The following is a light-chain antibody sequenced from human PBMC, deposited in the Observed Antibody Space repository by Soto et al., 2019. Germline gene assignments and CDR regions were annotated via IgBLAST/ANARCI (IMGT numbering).Light chain of an antibody. CDR1: HSIKNY. CDR2: AAS. CDR3: QQYYDWPIT. J-gene: IGKJ5*01. Sequence: EIWLTQSPATLSLSPGERATLSCQTSHSIKNYLAWYQQKPGQAPRLLIYAASTRAAGIPARFSGSGYGTDLTLTISSMQSEDFAVYYCQQYYDWPITFGQGTRLEIK. V-gene: IGKV3-15*01.